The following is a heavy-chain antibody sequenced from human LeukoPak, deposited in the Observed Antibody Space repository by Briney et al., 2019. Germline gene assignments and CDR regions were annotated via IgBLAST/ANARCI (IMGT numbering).Heavy chain of an antibody. D-gene: IGHD6-19*01. Sequence: GGSLRLSCAASGFTFSSYDMHWVRQATGKGLEWVSAIGTAGDTYYPGSVKGRFTISRENAKNSLYLQMNSLRAGDTAVYYCARDPDSSGWYDYWGQGTLVTVSS. V-gene: IGHV3-13*01. CDR1: GFTFSSYD. CDR3: ARDPDSSGWYDY. J-gene: IGHJ4*02. CDR2: IGTAGDT.